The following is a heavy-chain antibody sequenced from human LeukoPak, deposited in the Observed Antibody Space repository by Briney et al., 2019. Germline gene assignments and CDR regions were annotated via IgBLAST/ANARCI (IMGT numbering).Heavy chain of an antibody. CDR3: ARLTRLSTSPDRYYLDY. CDR2: IYTSGGT. V-gene: IGHV4-4*09. J-gene: IGHJ4*02. D-gene: IGHD6-6*01. Sequence: SETLSLTCTVSGDSISSYYWSRIRQPPGKGLEWIGYIYTSGGTNYIPSLKGRVTISIDTSKNQFSLKLSSVTAADSAVYYCARLTRLSTSPDRYYLDYWGQGTLVTVSS. CDR1: GDSISSYY.